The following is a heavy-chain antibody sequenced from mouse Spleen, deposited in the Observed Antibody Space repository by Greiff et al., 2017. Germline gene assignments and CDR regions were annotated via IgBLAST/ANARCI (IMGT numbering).Heavy chain of an antibody. V-gene: IGHV1-42*01. CDR1: GYSFTGYY. CDR3: ASYYYFDY. Sequence: EVKLMESGPELVKPGASVKISCKASGYSFTGYYMNWVKQSPEKSLEWIGEINPSTGGTTYNQKFKAKATLTVDKSSSTAYMQLKSLTSEDSAVYYCASYYYFDYWGQGTTLTVSS. D-gene: IGHD1-1*01. CDR2: INPSTGGT. J-gene: IGHJ2*01.